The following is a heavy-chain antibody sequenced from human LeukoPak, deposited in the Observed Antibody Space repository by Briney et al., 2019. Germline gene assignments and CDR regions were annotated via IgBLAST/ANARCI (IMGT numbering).Heavy chain of an antibody. V-gene: IGHV1-69*06. Sequence: GASVKVSCKASGGTFSSYTITWVRQAPGQGLDWMGGIIPIFGTANYAQKFQGRVTITADKSTSTAYMELSSLISEDTAVYYCAWSSGWYPFDYWGQGTLVTVSS. CDR2: IIPIFGTA. CDR3: AWSSGWYPFDY. D-gene: IGHD6-19*01. CDR1: GGTFSSYT. J-gene: IGHJ4*02.